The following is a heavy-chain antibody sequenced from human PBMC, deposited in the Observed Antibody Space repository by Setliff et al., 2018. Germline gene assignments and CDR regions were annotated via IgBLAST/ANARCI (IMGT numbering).Heavy chain of an antibody. CDR1: GDSISSAGYY. D-gene: IGHD6-13*01. Sequence: SETLSLTCTVSGDSISSAGYYWSWIRQHPGKGLEWIGYIYYSGNTYYNPSLQSRVTISVDTSKNQFSLKLSSVTAADTAVYYCARVQVAYSSSWYGYYYMDVWGKGTTVTVSS. J-gene: IGHJ6*03. CDR2: IYYSGNT. V-gene: IGHV4-31*03. CDR3: ARVQVAYSSSWYGYYYMDV.